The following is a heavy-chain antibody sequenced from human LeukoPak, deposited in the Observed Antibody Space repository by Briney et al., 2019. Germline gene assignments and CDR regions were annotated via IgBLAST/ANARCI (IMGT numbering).Heavy chain of an antibody. Sequence: GASVKVSCKASGYTFTSYDINWVRQATGQGLEWMGWMNPNSGNTGYAQKFQGRVTITRNTSISTAYMELSSLRSEDTALYHCARGVGATAGLFDYWGQGTLVTVSS. J-gene: IGHJ4*02. D-gene: IGHD1-26*01. CDR2: MNPNSGNT. CDR1: GYTFTSYD. V-gene: IGHV1-8*03. CDR3: ARGVGATAGLFDY.